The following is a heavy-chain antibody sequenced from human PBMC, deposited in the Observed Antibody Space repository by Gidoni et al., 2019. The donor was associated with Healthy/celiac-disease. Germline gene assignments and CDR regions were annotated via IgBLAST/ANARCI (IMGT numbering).Heavy chain of an antibody. CDR2: INPSGGST. V-gene: IGHV1-46*01. CDR1: GYTFTSYY. Sequence: QVQLVQFGAEVKKPGASVKVSCKASGYTFTSYYMHWVRQAPGQGLEWMGIINPSGGSTSYAQKFQGRVNMTRDTSTSTVYMELSSLRSEDTAVYYCARETASAYRGYGFDYWGQGPLVTVSS. CDR3: ARETASAYRGYGFDY. D-gene: IGHD5-12*01. J-gene: IGHJ4*02.